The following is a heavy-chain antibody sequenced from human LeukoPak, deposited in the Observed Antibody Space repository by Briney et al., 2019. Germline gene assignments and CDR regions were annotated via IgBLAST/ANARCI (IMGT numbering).Heavy chain of an antibody. CDR2: LNPNNGAT. D-gene: IGHD2-15*01. V-gene: IGHV1-2*02. CDR1: GYTFTDYY. J-gene: IGHJ4*02. Sequence: ASVKVSCKASGYTFTDYYMHWVRQAPGQGLEWMGWLNPNNGATNFAQKFQGRVTMTRDTSISTTYMELSRLRSDDTAVYYCARELGFCSGGSCGSMTTVTSYDYWGQGTLVTVSS. CDR3: ARELGFCSGGSCGSMTTVTSYDY.